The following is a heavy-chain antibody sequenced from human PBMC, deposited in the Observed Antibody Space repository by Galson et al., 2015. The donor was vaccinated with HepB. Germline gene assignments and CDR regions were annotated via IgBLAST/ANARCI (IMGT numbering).Heavy chain of an antibody. CDR2: ISYDGSNK. D-gene: IGHD2/OR15-2a*01. V-gene: IGHV3-30*18. Sequence: SLRLSCAASGFTFSSYGMHWVRQAPGKGLEWVAVISYDGSNKYYADSVKGRFTISRDNSKNTLYLQMNSLRAEDTAVYYCAKGPGSMEDYFDYWGQGTLVTVSS. CDR1: GFTFSSYG. CDR3: AKGPGSMEDYFDY. J-gene: IGHJ4*02.